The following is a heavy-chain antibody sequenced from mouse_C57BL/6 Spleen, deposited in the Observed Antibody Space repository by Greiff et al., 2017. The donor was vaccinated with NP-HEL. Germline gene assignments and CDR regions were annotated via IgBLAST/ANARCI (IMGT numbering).Heavy chain of an antibody. CDR3: ASLYYSNYDWYFDV. Sequence: DVMLVESGEGLVKPGGSLKLSCAASGFTFSSYAMSWVRQTPEKRLEWVAYISSGGDYIYYADTVKGRFTISRDNARNSLYLQMSSLKSEDTAMYHCASLYYSNYDWYFDVWGTGTTVTVSS. J-gene: IGHJ1*03. V-gene: IGHV5-9-1*02. CDR1: GFTFSSYA. CDR2: ISSGGDYI. D-gene: IGHD2-5*01.